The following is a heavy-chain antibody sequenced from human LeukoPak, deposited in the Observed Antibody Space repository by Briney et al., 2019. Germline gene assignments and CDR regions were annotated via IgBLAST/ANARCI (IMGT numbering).Heavy chain of an antibody. V-gene: IGHV1-18*01. D-gene: IGHD3-3*01. J-gene: IGHJ4*02. Sequence: ASVKVSCKDSGYTFTSYGISWVRQAPGQGLEWMGWISAYNGNTNYAQKLQGRVTMTTDTSTSTAYMELRSLRSDDTAVYYCARATYYDFWSGYYGSYFDYWGQGTLVTVSS. CDR2: ISAYNGNT. CDR3: ARATYYDFWSGYYGSYFDY. CDR1: GYTFTSYG.